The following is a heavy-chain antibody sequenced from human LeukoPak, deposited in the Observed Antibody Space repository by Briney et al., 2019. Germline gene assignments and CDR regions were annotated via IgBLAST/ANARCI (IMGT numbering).Heavy chain of an antibody. Sequence: ASVKVSCKASGYTFSSYAINWVRQAPGQGLEWMGWISGYNGNTSYAQKFQGRVTMTTDTSTNTAYMEVKSLRSDDTAVYYCARLDITFGGGIVNAGSNYWGQGTLVTVSS. V-gene: IGHV1-18*01. CDR1: GYTFSSYA. D-gene: IGHD3-16*02. CDR3: ARLDITFGGGIVNAGSNY. CDR2: ISGYNGNT. J-gene: IGHJ4*02.